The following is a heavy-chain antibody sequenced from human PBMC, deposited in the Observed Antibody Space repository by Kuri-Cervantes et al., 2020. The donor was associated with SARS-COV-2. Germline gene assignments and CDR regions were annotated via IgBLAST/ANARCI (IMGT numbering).Heavy chain of an antibody. CDR3: ARATVGQAAYYYYYMDV. CDR2: IKQDGSEK. Sequence: GESLKISCAASGFTFSSYGMHWVRQAPGKGLEWVANIKQDGSEKYYVDSVKGRFTISRDNAKNSLYLQMNSLRAEDTAVYYCARATVGQAAYYYYYMDVWGKGTTVTVSS. CDR1: GFTFSSYG. D-gene: IGHD4-23*01. V-gene: IGHV3-7*04. J-gene: IGHJ6*03.